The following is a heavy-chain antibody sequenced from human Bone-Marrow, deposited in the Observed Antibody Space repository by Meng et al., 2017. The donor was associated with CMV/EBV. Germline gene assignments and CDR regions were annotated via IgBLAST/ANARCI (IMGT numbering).Heavy chain of an antibody. J-gene: IGHJ6*02. V-gene: IGHV1-18*01. CDR1: GYTFTSYG. D-gene: IGHD3-3*01. Sequence: ASVKVSCKASGYTFTSYGISWVRQAPGQGLEWMGWISAYNGNTNYAQKLQGRVTMTTDTSTSTAYMELRSLRSDDTAVYYCARYCGSICITIFGVAPYYYYGMDVWGQRTTVTVSS. CDR3: ARYCGSICITIFGVAPYYYYGMDV. CDR2: ISAYNGNT.